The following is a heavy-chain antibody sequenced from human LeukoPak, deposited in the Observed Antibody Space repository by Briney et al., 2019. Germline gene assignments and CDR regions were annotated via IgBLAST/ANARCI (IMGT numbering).Heavy chain of an antibody. V-gene: IGHV1-8*01. CDR3: ARADYGDYYYYYTDV. CDR1: GYTFTSYD. CDR2: MNPNSGNT. Sequence: ASVKVSCKASGYTFTSYDINWVRQATGQGLEWMGWMNPNSGNTGYAQKFQGRVTMTRNTSISTAYMELSSLRSEDTAVYYCARADYGDYYYYYTDVWGKGTTVTVSS. D-gene: IGHD4-17*01. J-gene: IGHJ6*03.